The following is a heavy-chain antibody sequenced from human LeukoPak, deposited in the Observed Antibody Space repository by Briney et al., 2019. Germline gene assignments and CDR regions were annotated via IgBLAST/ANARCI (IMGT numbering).Heavy chain of an antibody. V-gene: IGHV3-7*03. CDR3: AKGTTMIVVVRNHIDY. CDR1: GFTFTNYW. CDR2: IYLDGSRA. D-gene: IGHD3-22*01. J-gene: IGHJ4*02. Sequence: GGSLRLSCAVSGFTFTNYWMSWARQSPGKGLEWVANIYLDGSRAYYVDSVKGRFTISRDNAKNSLFLQMNSLRAEDTAVYYCAKGTTMIVVVRNHIDYWGQGTLVTVSS.